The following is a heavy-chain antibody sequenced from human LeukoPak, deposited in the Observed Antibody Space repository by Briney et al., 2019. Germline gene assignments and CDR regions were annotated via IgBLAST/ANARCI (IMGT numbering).Heavy chain of an antibody. V-gene: IGHV3-74*01. Sequence: LSGGSLRLSCAASGFTFSNYAMSWVRQAPGKGLVWVSRIKSDGSSASYADFVKGRFTISRDNAKNTVYLQMSSLRADDTAVYYCARGGRDGYPADAFDIWGQGTMVTVSS. CDR2: IKSDGSSA. CDR3: ARGGRDGYPADAFDI. D-gene: IGHD5-24*01. CDR1: GFTFSNYA. J-gene: IGHJ3*02.